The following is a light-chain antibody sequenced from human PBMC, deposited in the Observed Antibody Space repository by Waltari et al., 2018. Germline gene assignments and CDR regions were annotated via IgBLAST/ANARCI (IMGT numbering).Light chain of an antibody. Sequence: EIVLTQSPGTLSLSPGERATLPCRASQSVSSSYLAWYQQKPGQAPRLLIYGAYSRATGIPDRFSGSGSGTDFTLTISRLEPEDFAVYYCQQYGSSPGFTFGPGTKVDIK. CDR1: QSVSSSY. J-gene: IGKJ3*01. CDR3: QQYGSSPGFT. CDR2: GAY. V-gene: IGKV3-20*01.